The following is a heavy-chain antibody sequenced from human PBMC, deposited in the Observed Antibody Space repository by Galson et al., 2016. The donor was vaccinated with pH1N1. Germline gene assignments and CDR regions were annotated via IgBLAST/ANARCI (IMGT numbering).Heavy chain of an antibody. CDR2: ISSSGSYI. D-gene: IGHD2-15*01. Sequence: SLRLSCAASGFTFTDYYMSWIRQAPGKGLEWIAYISSSGSYINYADSVKGRFTVSRDHANRSLWLQLNSLTVEDTAVYFCARNGRYGHYGGGNCYPAEDFQYWGRGTLVSVSS. J-gene: IGHJ1*01. CDR3: ARNGRYGHYGGGNCYPAEDFQY. V-gene: IGHV3-11*06. CDR1: GFTFTDYY.